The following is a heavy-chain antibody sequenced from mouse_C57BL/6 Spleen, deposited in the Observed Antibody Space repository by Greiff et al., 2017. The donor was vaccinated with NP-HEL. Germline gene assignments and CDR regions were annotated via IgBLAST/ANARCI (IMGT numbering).Heavy chain of an antibody. V-gene: IGHV1-82*01. CDR3: ARERGSSYGGAWFAY. J-gene: IGHJ3*01. Sequence: QVQLQQSGPELVKPGASVKISCKASGYAFSSSWMNWVKQRPGKGLEWIGRIYPGDGDTNYNGKFKGKATLTADKSSSTAYMQLSSLTSEDSAVYFCARERGSSYGGAWFAYWGQGTLVTVSA. CDR1: GYAFSSSW. D-gene: IGHD1-1*01. CDR2: IYPGDGDT.